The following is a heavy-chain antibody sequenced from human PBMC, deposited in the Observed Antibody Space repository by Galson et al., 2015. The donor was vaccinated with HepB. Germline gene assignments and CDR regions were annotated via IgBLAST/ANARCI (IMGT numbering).Heavy chain of an antibody. CDR2: IYTSGST. J-gene: IGHJ3*02. D-gene: IGHD3-22*01. V-gene: IGHV4-4*07. CDR3: ARDPHNYYDSSEPDAFDI. CDR1: GGSISSYY. Sequence: ETLSLTCTVSGGSISSYYWSWIRQPAGRGLEWIGRIYTSGSTNYNPSLKSRVTMSVDTSKNQFSLKLSSVTAADTAVYYCARDPHNYYDSSEPDAFDIWGQGTMVTVSS.